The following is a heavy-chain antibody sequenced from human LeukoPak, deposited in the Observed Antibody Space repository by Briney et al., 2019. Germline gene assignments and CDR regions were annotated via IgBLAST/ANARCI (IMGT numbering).Heavy chain of an antibody. J-gene: IGHJ4*02. V-gene: IGHV4-30-2*01. CDR1: GGSISSGGYY. CDR3: AREVKVRGVSSLDY. CDR2: IYHSGST. D-gene: IGHD3-10*01. Sequence: SETLSLTCTVSGGSISSGGYYWSWIRQPPGKGLEWIGYIYHSGSTNYNPSLKSRVTISVDKSKNQFSLKLSSVTAADTAVYYCAREVKVRGVSSLDYWGQGTLVTVSS.